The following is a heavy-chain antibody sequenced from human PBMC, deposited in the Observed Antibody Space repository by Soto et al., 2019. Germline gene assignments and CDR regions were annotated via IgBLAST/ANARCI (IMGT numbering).Heavy chain of an antibody. Sequence: GGSLRLSCAASGFTFINYAMSWVRQAPGKGLEWVSSISGAGGSTYYADSVKGRFTISRDNSKNTLYLQVNSLRADDTAVYYCAKGSGYDYTYYSNCSADVWGKGTTVSVSS. J-gene: IGHJ6*03. CDR2: ISGAGGST. CDR1: GFTFINYA. CDR3: AKGSGYDYTYYSNCSADV. D-gene: IGHD5-12*01. V-gene: IGHV3-23*01.